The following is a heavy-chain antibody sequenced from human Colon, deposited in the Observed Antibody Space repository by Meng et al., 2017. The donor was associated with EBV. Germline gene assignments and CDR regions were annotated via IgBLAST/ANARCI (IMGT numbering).Heavy chain of an antibody. D-gene: IGHD1-26*01. Sequence: LQESGVGLWEPSGLLSLTGGGSGVSISSNIRWTWVRQPPGKGLEWIGDIDDSGSTNYNPSLNSRISISLDKSKNHFSLKVNSVTAADTAVYYCARGKQDAWELLAYWGQGALVTVSS. CDR2: IDDSGST. CDR1: GVSISSNIR. J-gene: IGHJ4*02. CDR3: ARGKQDAWELLAY. V-gene: IGHV4-4*02.